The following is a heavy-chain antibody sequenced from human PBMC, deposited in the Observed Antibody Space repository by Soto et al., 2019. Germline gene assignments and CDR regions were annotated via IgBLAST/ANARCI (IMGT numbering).Heavy chain of an antibody. J-gene: IGHJ4*02. CDR1: GGTFSSYG. Sequence: SVKVSCKASGGTFSSYGISWVRQAPGQGLEWMGGIIPIFGTANYAQKFQGRVTITADESTSTAYMELSSLRSEDTAVYYCARDPHYYDSSGYYHPSYFVYWGQGTLVTVSS. CDR3: ARDPHYYDSSGYYHPSYFVY. V-gene: IGHV1-69*13. D-gene: IGHD3-22*01. CDR2: IIPIFGTA.